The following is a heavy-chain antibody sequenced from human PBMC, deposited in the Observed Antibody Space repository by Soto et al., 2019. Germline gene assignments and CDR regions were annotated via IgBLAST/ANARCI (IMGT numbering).Heavy chain of an antibody. V-gene: IGHV3-7*01. D-gene: IGHD6-13*01. Sequence: EVQLVESGGGLVQPGGSLRLSCAASGFTFSSYWMSWVRQAPGKGLEWVANIKQDGSEKYYVDSVKGRFTISRDNAKNXXYLQMNGLRAEDTAVYYCARDSSSWYDYYYYGMDVWGQGTTVTVSS. CDR1: GFTFSSYW. CDR2: IKQDGSEK. CDR3: ARDSSSWYDYYYYGMDV. J-gene: IGHJ6*02.